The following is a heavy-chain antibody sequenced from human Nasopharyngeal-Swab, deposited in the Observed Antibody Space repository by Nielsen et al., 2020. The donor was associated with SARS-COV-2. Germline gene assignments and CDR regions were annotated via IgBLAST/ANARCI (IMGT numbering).Heavy chain of an antibody. CDR3: ARPFRKGAFDI. Sequence: VRQAPGKGLEWVAVISYDGSNKYYADSVKGRFTISRDNAKNSLYLQMNSLRAEDTAVYYCARPFRKGAFDIWGQGTMVTVSS. CDR2: ISYDGSNK. J-gene: IGHJ3*02. V-gene: IGHV3-30-3*01.